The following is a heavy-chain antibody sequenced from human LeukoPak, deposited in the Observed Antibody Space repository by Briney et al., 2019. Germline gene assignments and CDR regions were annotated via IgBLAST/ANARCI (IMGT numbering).Heavy chain of an antibody. Sequence: SQTLSLTCTVSGGSISSGGYYWSWIRQHPGKGLGWIGYIYYSGSTYYNPSLKSRVTISVDTSKNQFSLKLSSVTAAYTAVYYCARGFGEFLYWFDPWGQGTLVTVSS. CDR1: GGSISSGGYY. J-gene: IGHJ5*02. CDR3: ARGFGEFLYWFDP. CDR2: IYYSGST. D-gene: IGHD3-10*01. V-gene: IGHV4-31*03.